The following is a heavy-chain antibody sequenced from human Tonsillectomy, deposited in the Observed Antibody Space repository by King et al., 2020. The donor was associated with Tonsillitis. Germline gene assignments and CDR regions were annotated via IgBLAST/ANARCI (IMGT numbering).Heavy chain of an antibody. Sequence: VQLVESGGGLVQPGGSLRLSCAASGFTGSSNYMSWVRQAPGKGLECVSFITSGGSTYYADAVKGRLTISRDKSKNTLYLQMNRLRDEDTAVYYCAREAAAAGTPHFDYWGQGTLVTVSS. CDR3: AREAAAAGTPHFDY. J-gene: IGHJ4*02. V-gene: IGHV3-66*01. D-gene: IGHD6-13*01. CDR2: ITSGGST. CDR1: GFTGSSNY.